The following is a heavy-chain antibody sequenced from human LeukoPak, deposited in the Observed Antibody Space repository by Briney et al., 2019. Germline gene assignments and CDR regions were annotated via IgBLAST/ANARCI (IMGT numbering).Heavy chain of an antibody. Sequence: SETLSLTCTVSDGSISSSSYYWGWIRQPPGKGLEWIGSIYYSGSTYYNPSLKSRVTISVDTSKNQFSLQLNSVTPEDTAVYYCAISYYDSSGYPDDAFDIWGQGTMVTVSS. V-gene: IGHV4-39*01. CDR2: IYYSGST. J-gene: IGHJ3*02. CDR3: AISYYDSSGYPDDAFDI. CDR1: DGSISSSSYY. D-gene: IGHD3-22*01.